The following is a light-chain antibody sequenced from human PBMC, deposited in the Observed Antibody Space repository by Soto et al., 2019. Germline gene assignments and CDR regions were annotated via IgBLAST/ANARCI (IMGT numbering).Light chain of an antibody. V-gene: IGKV3-20*01. CDR1: ETISRSY. J-gene: IGKJ2*01. CDR2: DAS. Sequence: EIVLTQSPGTMSLSPGQRATLSCRASETISRSYLAWYQQTPGQAPRLLIYDASSRATGIPDRFSGSGSGTDFSLTISRLEPEDFAVYYCQQFVESPYTLGRGTKLEIK. CDR3: QQFVESPYT.